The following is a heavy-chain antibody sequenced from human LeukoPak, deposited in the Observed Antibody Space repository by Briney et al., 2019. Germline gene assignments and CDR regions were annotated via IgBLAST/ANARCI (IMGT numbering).Heavy chain of an antibody. CDR1: GYTFTNDD. D-gene: IGHD3-9*01. V-gene: IGHV1-8*01. J-gene: IGHJ4*02. CDR2: MNPNSGNT. Sequence: GASVKVSCKASGYTFTNDDISWVRQATGQGLEWIGKMNPNSGNTGYAQKFQGGVTMTRSTSVSTVHMELNSLTSEDTAVYFCARSASGTGYTAWGQGTLVTASS. CDR3: ARSASGTGYTA.